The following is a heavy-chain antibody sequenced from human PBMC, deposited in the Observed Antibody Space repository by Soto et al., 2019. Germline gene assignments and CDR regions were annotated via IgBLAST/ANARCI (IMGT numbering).Heavy chain of an antibody. J-gene: IGHJ4*02. Sequence: EVQLLESGGGLVQPGGSLRLSCAASGITFSNYAMSWVRQAPGKGLEWVSVISGRGDSTFYAGSVKGRFTISRDNSKNTVRLQMNNLGAEDTALYYCATRNYYDTTGYYYWYYFDFWGQGTLVTVSS. V-gene: IGHV3-23*01. CDR2: ISGRGDST. CDR1: GITFSNYA. D-gene: IGHD3-22*01. CDR3: ATRNYYDTTGYYYWYYFDF.